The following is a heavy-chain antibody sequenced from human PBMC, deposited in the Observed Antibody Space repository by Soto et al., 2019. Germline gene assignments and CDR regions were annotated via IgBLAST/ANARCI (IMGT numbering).Heavy chain of an antibody. D-gene: IGHD2-2*03. CDR2: INSSNGGT. CDR3: AREAYSASFGYVTNPNWFDP. CDR1: GYSFSHYF. Sequence: QVHLVQSGPAVMKPGASVKVSCKASGYSFSHYFMHSVRQVPGQGLEWMGWINSSNGGTKYSQKLRGRLTMTTDTSTSTAYMELSRLTSDDTALYYCAREAYSASFGYVTNPNWFDPWGQGTLVSVSS. J-gene: IGHJ5*02. V-gene: IGHV1-2*02.